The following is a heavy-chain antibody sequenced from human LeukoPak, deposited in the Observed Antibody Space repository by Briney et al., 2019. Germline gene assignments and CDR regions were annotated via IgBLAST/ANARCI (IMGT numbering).Heavy chain of an antibody. D-gene: IGHD3-22*01. CDR1: GGSFSGYH. Sequence: NPSETLSLTCAVYGGSFSGYHWSWIRQPPGKGLEWIGEINHSGSTNYNPSLKSRVTISVDTSKNQFSLKLSSVTAADTAVYYCARFKYYDSSGYYYVLGAFDIWGQGTMVTVSS. CDR2: INHSGST. CDR3: ARFKYYDSSGYYYVLGAFDI. J-gene: IGHJ3*02. V-gene: IGHV4-34*01.